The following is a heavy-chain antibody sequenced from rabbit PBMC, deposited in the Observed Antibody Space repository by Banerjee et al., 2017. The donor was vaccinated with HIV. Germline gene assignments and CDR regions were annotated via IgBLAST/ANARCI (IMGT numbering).Heavy chain of an antibody. Sequence: QEQLEESGGDLVKPEGSLTLTCTASGFSFSNKYVMRWVRQAPGKGLEWIACINTSSGNTVYASWAKGRFTISKTSSTTVTLQMTSLTAADTATYFCARDLAGAIGWNFNLWGPGTLVTVS. J-gene: IGHJ4*01. CDR3: ARDLAGAIGWNFNL. CDR1: GFSFSNKYV. V-gene: IGHV1S45*01. CDR2: INTSSGNT. D-gene: IGHD4-1*01.